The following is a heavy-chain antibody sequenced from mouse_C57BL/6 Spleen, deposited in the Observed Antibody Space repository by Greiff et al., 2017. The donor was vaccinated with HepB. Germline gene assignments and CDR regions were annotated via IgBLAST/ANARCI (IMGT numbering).Heavy chain of an antibody. CDR2: IDPSDSYT. Sequence: QVQLQQSGAELVMPGASVKLSCKASGYTFTSYWMHWVKQRPGQGLEWIGEIDPSDSYTNYNQKFKGKSTLTVDKSSSTAYMQLSSLTSEDSAVYYCARWDGYDGNYYAMDYWGQGTSVTVSS. V-gene: IGHV1-69*01. CDR1: GYTFTSYW. CDR3: ARWDGYDGNYYAMDY. J-gene: IGHJ4*01. D-gene: IGHD2-2*01.